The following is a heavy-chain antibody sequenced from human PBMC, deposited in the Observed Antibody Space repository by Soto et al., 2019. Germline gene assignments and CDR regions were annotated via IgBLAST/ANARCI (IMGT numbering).Heavy chain of an antibody. Sequence: QVQLVQSGAEVKKPGASVKVSCKASGYTFSTYDIIWVRQATGQGLEWMGWLNPNSGNTGNAQKCQVRVNFTKETSISAAYMELSRLRSTGTEGYFCARRLSTSTFYYYLDVWGKGTTVTVSS. V-gene: IGHV1-8*01. J-gene: IGHJ6*03. CDR3: ARRLSTSTFYYYLDV. D-gene: IGHD3-16*01. CDR1: GYTFSTYD. CDR2: LNPNSGNT.